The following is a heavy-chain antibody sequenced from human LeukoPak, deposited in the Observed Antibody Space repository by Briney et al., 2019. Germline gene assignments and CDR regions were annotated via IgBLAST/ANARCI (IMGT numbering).Heavy chain of an antibody. V-gene: IGHV3-30*04. CDR3: ASLRGLATTYYYALDV. CDR2: ISYDGSNE. CDR1: GFTFSSYA. Sequence: GRSLRLSCAASGFTFSSYAMHWVRQAPGKGLEWVALISYDGSNEYYEDSVKGRFTISRDKSKNTLYLQMNSLRPEDTAVYYCASLRGLATTYYYALDVCGQGTTVTVSS. J-gene: IGHJ6*02. D-gene: IGHD1-1*01.